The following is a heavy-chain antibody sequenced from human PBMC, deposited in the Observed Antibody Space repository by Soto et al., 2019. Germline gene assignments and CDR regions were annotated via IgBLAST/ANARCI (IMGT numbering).Heavy chain of an antibody. D-gene: IGHD6-13*01. J-gene: IGHJ4*02. CDR3: ARRDSSSFYDY. V-gene: IGHV4-30-4*01. CDR1: GGSISSGDYY. Sequence: SETLSLTCTVSGGSISSGDYYWSWIRQPPGKGLEWIGYIYYSGSTYYNPSPKSRVTISVDTSKNQFSLKLSSVTAADTAVYYCARRDSSSFYDYWGQGTLVTVSS. CDR2: IYYSGST.